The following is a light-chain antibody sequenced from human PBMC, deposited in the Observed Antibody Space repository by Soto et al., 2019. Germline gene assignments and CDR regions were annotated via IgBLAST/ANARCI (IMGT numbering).Light chain of an antibody. J-gene: IGKJ1*01. CDR3: QQSASYPRT. CDR2: DAS. CDR1: ETITTS. Sequence: DIQMTQSPSTLSASVGDRVTITCRASETITTSLAWYQQQPGTAPKVLIYDASTLESGVPSRFRGTGSWRGWALTTSSLQPPDFETYYCQQSASYPRTLGQGTHVHIK. V-gene: IGKV1-5*01.